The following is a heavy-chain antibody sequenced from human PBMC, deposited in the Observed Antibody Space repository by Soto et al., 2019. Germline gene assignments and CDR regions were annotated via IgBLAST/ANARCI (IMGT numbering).Heavy chain of an antibody. J-gene: IGHJ4*02. CDR2: ITYSGST. CDR3: ARHARYNDY. Sequence: SETLSLTCTVSGASINSAYWSWFRQPPGKGLEWIGYITYSGSTSYNPSLKSRVTIALDASKNQFFLKLSSVTAADTAVYYCARHARYNDYWGQGTLVTVSS. CDR1: GASINSAY. D-gene: IGHD1-20*01. V-gene: IGHV4-59*08.